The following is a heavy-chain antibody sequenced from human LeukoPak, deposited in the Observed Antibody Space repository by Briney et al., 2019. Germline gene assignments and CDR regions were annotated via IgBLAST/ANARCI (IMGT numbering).Heavy chain of an antibody. V-gene: IGHV3-21*04. CDR2: ISSSSSYI. CDR3: ARDGGEYRFLEWLSPPYMDV. D-gene: IGHD3-3*01. Sequence: GGSLRLSCAASGFTFSSYSMNWVRQAPGKGLEWVSSISSSSSYIYYADSVKGRFTISRDNAKNSLYLQMNSLRVEDTALYYCARDGGEYRFLEWLSPPYMDVWGKGTTVTVSS. CDR1: GFTFSSYS. J-gene: IGHJ6*03.